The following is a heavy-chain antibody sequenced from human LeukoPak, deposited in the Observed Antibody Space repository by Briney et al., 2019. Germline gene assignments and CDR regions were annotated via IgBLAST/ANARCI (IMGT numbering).Heavy chain of an antibody. V-gene: IGHV4-59*12. CDR1: GGSISSYY. CDR2: IFYSGST. J-gene: IGHJ4*02. D-gene: IGHD1-26*01. CDR3: ARAQWELLYYFDY. Sequence: SETLSLTCTVSGGSISSYYWSCIRQPPGKGLEWIAYIFYSGSTKYNPSLKSRVTISVDTSKNQFSLKLTSVTAADTAVYYCARAQWELLYYFDYWGQGTLVTVSS.